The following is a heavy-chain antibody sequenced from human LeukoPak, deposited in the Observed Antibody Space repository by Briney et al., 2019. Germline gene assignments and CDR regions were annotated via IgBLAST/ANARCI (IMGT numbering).Heavy chain of an antibody. CDR3: AKSYDGWNAPYFDY. V-gene: IGHV3-23*01. CDR1: GFTFSSYA. D-gene: IGHD1-1*01. J-gene: IGHJ4*02. Sequence: GGSLRLSCAASGFTFSSYAMSWVRQAPGKGLEWVSGISGSGGSTYYADSVKGRFTISRDNSKNTLYLQMNSLRAEDTAVYYWAKSYDGWNAPYFDYGGQGPLVTVPS. CDR2: ISGSGGST.